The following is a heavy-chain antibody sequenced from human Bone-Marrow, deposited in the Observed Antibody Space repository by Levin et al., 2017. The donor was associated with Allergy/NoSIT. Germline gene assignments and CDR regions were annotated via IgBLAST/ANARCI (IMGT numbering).Heavy chain of an antibody. Sequence: PGGSLRLSCAASGFTFSSYGMHWVRQAPGKGLEWVAVISYDGSNKYYADSVKGRFTISRDNSKNTLYLQMNSLRAEDTAVYYCAKDPSAALGTYGMDVWGQGTTVTVSS. J-gene: IGHJ6*02. D-gene: IGHD5-18*01. CDR1: GFTFSSYG. V-gene: IGHV3-30*18. CDR2: ISYDGSNK. CDR3: AKDPSAALGTYGMDV.